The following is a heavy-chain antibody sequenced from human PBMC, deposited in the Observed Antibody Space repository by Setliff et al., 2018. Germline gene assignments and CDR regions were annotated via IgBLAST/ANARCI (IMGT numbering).Heavy chain of an antibody. D-gene: IGHD3-10*01. Sequence: GGSLRLSCVASGFTFSNYGMHWVRQAPGKGLEWVALIWNDGSSKFYGDSVKGRFTISRDNSKNTLYLQMNSLRAEDTAVYYCAREGKEGFGELPDYYYYMDVWGKGTTVTVSS. J-gene: IGHJ6*03. CDR3: AREGKEGFGELPDYYYYMDV. CDR2: IWNDGSSK. V-gene: IGHV3-33*01. CDR1: GFTFSNYG.